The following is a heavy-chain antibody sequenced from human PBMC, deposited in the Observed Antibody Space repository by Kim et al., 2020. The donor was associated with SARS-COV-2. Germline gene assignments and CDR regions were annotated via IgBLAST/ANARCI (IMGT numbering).Heavy chain of an antibody. CDR1: GFTFSSYA. D-gene: IGHD3-9*01. V-gene: IGHV3-30*04. CDR2: ISYDGSNK. J-gene: IGHJ6*02. CDR3: ARDFAPAGDYSDYDILTGPAYGMDV. Sequence: GGSLRLSCAASGFTFSSYAMHWVRQAPGKGLEWVAVISYDGSNKYYADSVKGRFTISRDNSKNTLYLQMNSLRAEDTAVYYCARDFAPAGDYSDYDILTGPAYGMDVWGQGTTVTVSS.